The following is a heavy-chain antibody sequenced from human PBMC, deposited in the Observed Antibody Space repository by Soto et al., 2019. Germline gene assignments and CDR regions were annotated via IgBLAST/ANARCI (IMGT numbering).Heavy chain of an antibody. J-gene: IGHJ4*02. CDR1: GYPFTTYY. D-gene: IGHD2-2*01. V-gene: IGHV1-46*03. Sequence: ASGEVSFKASGYPFTTYYRPWVPQAPGQGLEWMGIINPSGGSTSYAQKFQGRVTMTRDTSTSTVYMELSSLRSEDTAVYYCAREQDVVVPATLDNWGQGTLVTVPS. CDR3: AREQDVVVPATLDN. CDR2: INPSGGST.